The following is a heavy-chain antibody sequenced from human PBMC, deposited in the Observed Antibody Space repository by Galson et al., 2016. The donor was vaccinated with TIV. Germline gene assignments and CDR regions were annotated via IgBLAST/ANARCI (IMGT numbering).Heavy chain of an antibody. CDR3: TSPSGGLTDWHLKFDY. V-gene: IGHV1-69*13. J-gene: IGHJ4*02. CDR2: IIPIFRTP. Sequence: SVKVSCKASGGTFSSFAINWVRQAPGQGLQWVGGIIPIFRTPKYARRFQGRVTVTADESTSTAYMELSSLRSDDTAVYYRTSPSGGLTDWHLKFDYWGQGTLVTVSS. CDR1: GGTFSSFA. D-gene: IGHD3-9*01.